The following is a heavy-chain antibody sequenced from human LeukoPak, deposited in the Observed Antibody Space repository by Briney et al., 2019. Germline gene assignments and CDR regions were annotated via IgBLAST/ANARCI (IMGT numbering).Heavy chain of an antibody. J-gene: IGHJ4*02. Sequence: SETLSLTCTVSGVSISSSSYYWGWIRQPPGKGLEWIGSIYYSGSTYYNPSLKSRVTISVDTSKNQFSLKLSSVTAADTAVYYCARVLVGATEGEGFDYWGQGTLVTVSS. CDR2: IYYSGST. V-gene: IGHV4-39*07. CDR1: GVSISSSSYY. D-gene: IGHD1-26*01. CDR3: ARVLVGATEGEGFDY.